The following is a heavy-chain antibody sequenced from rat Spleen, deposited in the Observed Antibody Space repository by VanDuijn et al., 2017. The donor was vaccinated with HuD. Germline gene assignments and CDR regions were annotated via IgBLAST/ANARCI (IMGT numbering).Heavy chain of an antibody. Sequence: QLKESGPGLVQPSQTLSLTFTVSGFSFTSYTVSWVRQPPGKGLEWIAAISSGGSTYYNSAPKSRLSISRDTSKSQVFLKMNSLRTEDTAMYFCARRRFDYWGQGVMVTVSS. CDR1: GFSFTSYT. V-gene: IGHV2-6*01. CDR2: ISSGGST. CDR3: ARRRFDY. J-gene: IGHJ2*01. D-gene: IGHD1-11*01.